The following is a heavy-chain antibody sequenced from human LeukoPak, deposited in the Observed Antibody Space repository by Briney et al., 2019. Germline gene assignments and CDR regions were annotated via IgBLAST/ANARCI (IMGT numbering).Heavy chain of an antibody. CDR1: GFGFSSYW. CDR2: IKQAGSEK. D-gene: IGHD6-6*01. J-gene: IGHJ4*02. CDR3: ARDSGSSSFGILDY. Sequence: PGGSLRLSCAASGFGFSSYWMSWVRQAPGKGLEWVANIKQAGSEKYYVDSVKGRFTISRDNSKNTLYLQMNSLRAEDTAVYYCARDSGSSSFGILDYWGQGTLVTVSS. V-gene: IGHV3-7*01.